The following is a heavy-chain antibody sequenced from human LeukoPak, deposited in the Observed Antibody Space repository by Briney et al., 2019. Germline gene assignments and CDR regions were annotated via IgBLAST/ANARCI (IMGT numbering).Heavy chain of an antibody. V-gene: IGHV1-18*01. CDR2: ISAYNGNT. CDR1: GYTFTSYG. Sequence: WASVKVSCKASGYTFTSYGISWVRQAPGQGLEWMGWISAYNGNTNYAQKLQGRVTMTTATSTSTAYTELRSLRSDDTAVYYGARDPGMGSITVDYWGQGTLVTVSS. CDR3: ARDPGMGSITVDY. J-gene: IGHJ4*02. D-gene: IGHD3-3*02.